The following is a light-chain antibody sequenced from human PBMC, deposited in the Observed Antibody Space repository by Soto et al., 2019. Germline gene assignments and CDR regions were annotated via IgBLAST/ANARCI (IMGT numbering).Light chain of an antibody. J-gene: IGKJ4*01. V-gene: IGKV4-1*01. Sequence: DIVMTQSPDSLAVSLGERATINCKSSQSVLYSSNNKNYLAWYQQKPGQPPKLLIYWASTRESGVPDRFSGSGSGTDFTLTISSLQAEDMAVCYCQQYYGTPTFGGGTKVEIK. CDR1: QSVLYSSNNKNY. CDR2: WAS. CDR3: QQYYGTPT.